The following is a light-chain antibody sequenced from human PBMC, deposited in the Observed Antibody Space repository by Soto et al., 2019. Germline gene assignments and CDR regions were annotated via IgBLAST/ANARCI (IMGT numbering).Light chain of an antibody. CDR1: QSISSC. V-gene: IGKV1-5*03. CDR2: KAS. J-gene: IGKJ4*01. Sequence: DILMTQSPATLSSSVGDRVTITCRASQSISSCLAWYQQKPGKAPKLLIYKASTFQSGVPSRFSGSGSGTEFTLTISRLHPDDFATYYWQRSIVSPLTFGGGTKVEIK. CDR3: QRSIVSPLT.